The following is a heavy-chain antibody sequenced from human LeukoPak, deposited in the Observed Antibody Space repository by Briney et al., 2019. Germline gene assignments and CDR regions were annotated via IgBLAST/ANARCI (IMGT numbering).Heavy chain of an antibody. CDR2: IYHSGST. V-gene: IGHV4-38-2*02. CDR1: GYSISSGYY. D-gene: IGHD3-10*01. Sequence: PSETLSLTCTVSGYSISSGYYWGWIRQPPGKGLEWIGSIYHSGSTYYNPSLKSRVTISVDTSKNQFSLKLSSVTAADTAVYYCASSEEGSGSYYYYYYMDVWGKGTTVTVSS. J-gene: IGHJ6*03. CDR3: ASSEEGSGSYYYYYYMDV.